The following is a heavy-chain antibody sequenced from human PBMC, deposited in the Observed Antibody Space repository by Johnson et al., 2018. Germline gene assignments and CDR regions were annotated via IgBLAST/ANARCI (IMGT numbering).Heavy chain of an antibody. CDR3: ARDPYVYTAMAIYYYDGMDV. V-gene: IGHV3-30*04. Sequence: QVRLGQSGGGVVQPGRSLRLSCAASGFTFSSYAMHWVRQAPGKGLEWVAVISYDGRNKYYADSVKGRFTISRYNSKNTLYLQMNSLRAEDTAVFYCARDPYVYTAMAIYYYDGMDVWGQGTTVTVSS. CDR1: GFTFSSYA. CDR2: ISYDGRNK. J-gene: IGHJ6*02. D-gene: IGHD5-18*01.